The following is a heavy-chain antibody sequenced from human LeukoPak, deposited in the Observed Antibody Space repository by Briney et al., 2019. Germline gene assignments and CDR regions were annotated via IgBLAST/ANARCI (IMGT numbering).Heavy chain of an antibody. CDR2: ISGSGGST. J-gene: IGHJ4*02. D-gene: IGHD3-10*01. CDR1: GFTFSSYA. CDR3: ARVAGYVRGVISYFDY. V-gene: IGHV3-23*01. Sequence: GGSLRLSCAASGFTFSSYAMSWVRQAPGKGLEWVSGISGSGGSTYYADSVKGRFTISRDNSKNTLYLQMDSLRAEDTAIYYCARVAGYVRGVISYFDYWGQGTLVTVSS.